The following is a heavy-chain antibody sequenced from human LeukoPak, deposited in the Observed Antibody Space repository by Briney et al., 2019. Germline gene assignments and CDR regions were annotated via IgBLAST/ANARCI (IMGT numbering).Heavy chain of an antibody. CDR2: IYTSGST. Sequence: SETLSLTCTVSGGSISSYYWSWIRQPAGKGLEWTGRIYTSGSTNYNPSLKSRVTMSVDTSKNQFSLKLSSVTAADTAVYYCARDDTVSGYSLLSYWGQGTLVTVSS. CDR3: ARDDTVSGYSLLSY. D-gene: IGHD3-3*01. V-gene: IGHV4-4*07. J-gene: IGHJ4*02. CDR1: GGSISSYY.